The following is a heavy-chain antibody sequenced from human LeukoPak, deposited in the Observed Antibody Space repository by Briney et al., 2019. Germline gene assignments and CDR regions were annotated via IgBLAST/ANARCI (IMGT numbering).Heavy chain of an antibody. Sequence: ASVKVSCMVSGYTLTELSMHWVRQAPGKGLEWRGGFVPEEVETIYATKFQGRFTMTEATSTDTDYMELSSLRSEDTAVYYCATSRGYSYGPPNKYYYYYYGMDVWGKGNTVTVSS. V-gene: IGHV1-24*01. CDR3: ATSRGYSYGPPNKYYYYYYGMDV. CDR2: FVPEEVET. D-gene: IGHD5-18*01. J-gene: IGHJ6*04. CDR1: GYTLTELS.